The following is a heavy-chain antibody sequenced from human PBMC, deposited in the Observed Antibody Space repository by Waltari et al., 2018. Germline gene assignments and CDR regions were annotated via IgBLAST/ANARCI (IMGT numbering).Heavy chain of an antibody. V-gene: IGHV3-33*01. CDR3: ARWGGQLGYYGMDV. J-gene: IGHJ6*02. Sequence: QVQLVESGGGVVQPGRSLRLSCAASGFTFSSYGMHWVRQAPGKGLEWEAVICDDGRNKYYADSVKGRFTISRDNSKNTLDLQMNSLRAEDTAVYYCARWGGQLGYYGMDVWGQGTTVTVSS. CDR1: GFTFSSYG. CDR2: ICDDGRNK. D-gene: IGHD6-6*01.